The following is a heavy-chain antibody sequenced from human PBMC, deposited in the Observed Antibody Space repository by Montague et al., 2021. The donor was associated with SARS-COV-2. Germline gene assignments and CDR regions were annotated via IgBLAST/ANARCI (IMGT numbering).Heavy chain of an antibody. CDR3: ARGPRGYSYGNFDY. D-gene: IGHD5-18*01. V-gene: IGHV3-21*01. CDR1: GFTFSSYS. Sequence: SLRLSCAASGFTFSSYSMNWVRQAPGKGLEWVSSMSSSSSYIYYADSVKGRFTISRDNAKNSLYLQMNSLRAEDTAVYYCARGPRGYSYGNFDYWGQGTLVTVSS. CDR2: MSSSSSYI. J-gene: IGHJ4*02.